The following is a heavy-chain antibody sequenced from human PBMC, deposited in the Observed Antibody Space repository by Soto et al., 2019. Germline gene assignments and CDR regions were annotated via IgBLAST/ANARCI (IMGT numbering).Heavy chain of an antibody. V-gene: IGHV4-59*08. CDR1: GGSISSYY. Sequence: SETLSLTCTVSGGSISSYYWSWIRQPPGKGLEWIGYIYYSGSTNYNPSLKSRVTISVDTSKNQFSLKLSSVTAADTAVYYCARHSLWSSSSGYLLGYYYYYMDVWGKGTTVTVSS. D-gene: IGHD6-6*01. J-gene: IGHJ6*03. CDR2: IYYSGST. CDR3: ARHSLWSSSSGYLLGYYYYYMDV.